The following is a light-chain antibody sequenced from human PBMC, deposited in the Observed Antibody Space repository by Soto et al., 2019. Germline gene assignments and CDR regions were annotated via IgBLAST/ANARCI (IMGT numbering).Light chain of an antibody. CDR1: QSVTSNY. J-gene: IGKJ1*01. CDR3: QQYGSSPQT. CDR2: GAS. Sequence: IVLTQSPGTLSFSPGERATLSCRASQSVTSNYLAWYQQKPGQAPWLLIFGASIRATGLPDRFSGSGSGTDFTLTISRLEPEDFAVYYCQQYGSSPQTFGQGTKVDI. V-gene: IGKV3-20*01.